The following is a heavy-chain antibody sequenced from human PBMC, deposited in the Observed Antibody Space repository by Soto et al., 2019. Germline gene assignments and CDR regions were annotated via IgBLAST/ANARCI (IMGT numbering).Heavy chain of an antibody. J-gene: IGHJ3*02. Sequence: ASVKVSCKVSGYTLTELSMHWVRQAPGKGLEWMGGFDPEDGETIYAQKFQGRVTITEDTSTSTAYMELSSLRSEDTAVYYCARDSRSGYDWSYAFDIWGQGTMVTVSS. D-gene: IGHD5-12*01. CDR2: FDPEDGET. CDR1: GYTLTELS. V-gene: IGHV1-24*01. CDR3: ARDSRSGYDWSYAFDI.